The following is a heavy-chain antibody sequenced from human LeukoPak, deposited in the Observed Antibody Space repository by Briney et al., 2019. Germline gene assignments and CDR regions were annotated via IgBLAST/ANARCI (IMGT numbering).Heavy chain of an antibody. Sequence: PWASVKVSCEASGYTFTGHYMQWVRSAPGQGLEWMGWINPNIGGPNYAQKFQGRVIMTRDTSISTAYMELRRLTSDDTAVYYCARTKGYCTSTSCPGGMDVWGQGTTVTVS. CDR3: ARTKGYCTSTSCPGGMDV. J-gene: IGHJ6*02. CDR2: INPNIGGP. V-gene: IGHV1-2*02. D-gene: IGHD2-2*01. CDR1: GYTFTGHY.